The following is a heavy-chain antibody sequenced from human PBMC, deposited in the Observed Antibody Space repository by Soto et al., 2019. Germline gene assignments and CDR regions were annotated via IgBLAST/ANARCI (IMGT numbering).Heavy chain of an antibody. CDR1: GYTFASFG. CDR2: SSAYDGNT. Sequence: ASVKVSCKASGYTFASFGVNWVRQAPGQGLEWMGWSSAYDGNTNYAQRFQGRVTMTTDTSTTTAYMELTSLRSDDTAVYYCARPLDYYYYAMDVWGQGTTVTVSS. CDR3: ARPLDYYYYAMDV. V-gene: IGHV1-18*01. J-gene: IGHJ6*02.